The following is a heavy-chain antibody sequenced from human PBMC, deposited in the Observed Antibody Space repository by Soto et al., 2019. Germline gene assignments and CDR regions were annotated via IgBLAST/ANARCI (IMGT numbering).Heavy chain of an antibody. CDR3: ARGVAASYYYYYYYMDV. J-gene: IGHJ6*03. V-gene: IGHV4-34*01. D-gene: IGHD2-15*01. CDR1: GGSFSGYY. CDR2: INHSGST. Sequence: SETLSLTCAVYGGSFSGYYWSWIRQPPGKGPEWIGEINHSGSTNYNPSLKSRVTISVDTSKNQFSLKLSSVTAADTAVYYCARGVAASYYYYYYYMDVWDKGTTVTVSS.